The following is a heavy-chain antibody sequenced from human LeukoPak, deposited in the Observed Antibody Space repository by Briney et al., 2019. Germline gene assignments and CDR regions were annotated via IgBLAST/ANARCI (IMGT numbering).Heavy chain of an antibody. Sequence: PSETLSLTCTVSGGSISSGGYYWSWIRQPPGKGLEWIGYIYHSGSTYYNPSLKSRVTISVDRSKNQFSLKLSSVTAADTAVYYCAREDIVVVPAAISRGYFDYWGQGTLVTVSS. CDR2: IYHSGST. V-gene: IGHV4-30-2*01. CDR1: GGSISSGGYY. J-gene: IGHJ4*02. D-gene: IGHD2-2*01. CDR3: AREDIVVVPAAISRGYFDY.